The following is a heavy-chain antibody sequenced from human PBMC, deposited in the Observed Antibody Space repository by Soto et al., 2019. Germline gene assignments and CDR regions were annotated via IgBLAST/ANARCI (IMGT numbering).Heavy chain of an antibody. CDR3: VRRVSGNYDY. CDR1: GFTFSSYD. Sequence: EVQLAESGGGMVQPGGSLRLSCVASGFTFSSYDMHWVRQAPGKGLEYVSSISSNGGTTYYGNSVKGRFTISRDNSKNTLYLQMGSVRAEVMAVYYCVRRVSGNYDYWGQGTLVTVSS. J-gene: IGHJ4*02. CDR2: ISSNGGTT. D-gene: IGHD1-7*01. V-gene: IGHV3-64*01.